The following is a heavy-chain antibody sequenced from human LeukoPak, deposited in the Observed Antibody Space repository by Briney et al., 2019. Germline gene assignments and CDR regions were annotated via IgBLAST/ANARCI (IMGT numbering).Heavy chain of an antibody. V-gene: IGHV1-2*06. CDR3: ARGMAAAAMRWFDP. CDR1: GYTFSAYY. D-gene: IGHD6-13*01. CDR2: VDPNSGGT. Sequence: ASVKVSCKASGYTFSAYYIHWVRQAPGQGLEWMGRVDPNSGGTNYAQKFQGRVTMTRDTSISTAYMELTRLNSDDTAVYYCARGMAAAAMRWFDPWGQGTLVTVSS. J-gene: IGHJ5*02.